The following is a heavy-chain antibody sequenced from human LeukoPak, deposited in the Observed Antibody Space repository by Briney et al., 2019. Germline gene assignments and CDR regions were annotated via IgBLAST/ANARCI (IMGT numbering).Heavy chain of an antibody. CDR3: ARRRDFDY. J-gene: IGHJ4*02. CDR1: GFTFSNYA. CDR2: ISSSGNTI. D-gene: IGHD6-6*01. Sequence: GGSLRLSCAASGFTFSNYAMSWVRQAPGKGLEWVSYISSSGNTIYYADSVKGRFTISRDNAKNSLFLQMNSLRAEDTAVYYCARRRDFDYWGQGTLVAVSS. V-gene: IGHV3-48*04.